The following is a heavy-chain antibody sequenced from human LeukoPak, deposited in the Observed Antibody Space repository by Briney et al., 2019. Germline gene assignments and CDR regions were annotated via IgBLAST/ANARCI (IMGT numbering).Heavy chain of an antibody. D-gene: IGHD5-18*01. CDR2: IYYSGST. J-gene: IGHJ4*02. CDR3: ARLNVDTTMAHDY. Sequence: SETLSLTCTVAGGSISSYYWNWIRQPPGKGLEWIGYIYYSGSTNHNPSLKSRVTISVDTSKNQFSLKLSSVTAADTAVYYCARLNVDTTMAHDYWGQGTLVTVSS. CDR1: GGSISSYY. V-gene: IGHV4-59*01.